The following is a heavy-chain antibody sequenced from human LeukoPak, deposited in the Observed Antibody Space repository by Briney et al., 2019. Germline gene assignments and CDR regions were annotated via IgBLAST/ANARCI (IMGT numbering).Heavy chain of an antibody. V-gene: IGHV3-7*01. CDR2: MKQDGGEI. CDR3: ARDVHYDSSGFYRGGFDL. J-gene: IGHJ2*01. Sequence: GGSLRLSCEVSGFTFSSYWMSWVRQAPGKGLEWVANMKQDGGEIYYVGSVKGRFTISRDNARNSLYLQMNSLRAEDTAVYSCARDVHYDSSGFYRGGFDLWGRGTLVTVSS. D-gene: IGHD3-22*01. CDR1: GFTFSSYW.